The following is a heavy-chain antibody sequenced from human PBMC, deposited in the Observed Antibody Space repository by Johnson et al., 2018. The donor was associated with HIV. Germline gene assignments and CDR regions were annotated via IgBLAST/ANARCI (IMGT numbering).Heavy chain of an antibody. D-gene: IGHD6-13*01. J-gene: IGHJ3*02. CDR3: TALWAAAGDAFDI. CDR2: IRSKTDGGTT. Sequence: VQLVESGGGLVQSGGSLRLSCVASGFTFSNAWMSWVRQAPGKGLEWLGRIRSKTDGGTTDYAEPVKGRFTISRDDLKNTLYLQMNSLKSEDTAVYYCTALWAAAGDAFDIWGQGTMVTVSS. V-gene: IGHV3-15*01. CDR1: GFTFSNAW.